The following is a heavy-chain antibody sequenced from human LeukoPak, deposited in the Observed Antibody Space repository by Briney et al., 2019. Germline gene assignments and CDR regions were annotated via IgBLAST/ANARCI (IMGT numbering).Heavy chain of an antibody. CDR3: ARYSESYHGFDY. D-gene: IGHD1-26*01. Sequence: KSSETLSLTCAVSGGSISSNSYYWGWIRQPPGKGLEWIGSIYYSGSTYYNPSLKSRVTISVDTSKNQFSLKLSSVTAADTAVYYCARYSESYHGFDYWGQGTLVTVSS. CDR1: GGSISSNSYY. J-gene: IGHJ4*02. V-gene: IGHV4-39*01. CDR2: IYYSGST.